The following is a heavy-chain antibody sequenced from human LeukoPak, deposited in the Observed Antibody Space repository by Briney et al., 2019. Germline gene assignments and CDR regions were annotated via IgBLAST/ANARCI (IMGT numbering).Heavy chain of an antibody. CDR1: GFTFTSSA. D-gene: IGHD3-22*01. J-gene: IGHJ4*02. CDR2: IVVGSGNT. Sequence: ASVKFSCKASGFTFTSSAMQWVRQARGQRLSWIVWIVVGSGNTNYAQKFQERVTITRDMSTSTAYMELSSLRSEDTAVYYCAAGRSEYYDSSGYYPPDFDYWGQGTLVTVSS. V-gene: IGHV1-58*02. CDR3: AAGRSEYYDSSGYYPPDFDY.